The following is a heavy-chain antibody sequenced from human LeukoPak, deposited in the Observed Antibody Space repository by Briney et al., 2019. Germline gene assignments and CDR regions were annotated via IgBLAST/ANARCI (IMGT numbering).Heavy chain of an antibody. V-gene: IGHV3-72*01. Sequence: PGGSLRLSCAASGFTFSDHYMDWLRQAPGRGLEWVGRTRNKANSYTTEYAASVKGRFTISRDDSKNSLYLQMNSLKTADTAVYYCSRSGIAVAGPPYYYYYGIDVWGKGTTVTVS. D-gene: IGHD6-19*01. CDR3: SRSGIAVAGPPYYYYYGIDV. CDR1: GFTFSDHY. J-gene: IGHJ6*04. CDR2: TRNKANSYTT.